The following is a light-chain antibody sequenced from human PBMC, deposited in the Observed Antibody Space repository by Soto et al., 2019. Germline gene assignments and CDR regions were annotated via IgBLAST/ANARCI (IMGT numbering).Light chain of an antibody. Sequence: QSALTQPASVSGSPGQSITISCTGTSSDVGGYNYVSWYQQHPGKAPKLMIYDVSNRPSGVSNRFSGSKSGNTASLTISGLLAEGEADYYCSSYTSSSTWVFGTGTKVTVL. CDR3: SSYTSSSTWV. CDR1: SSDVGGYNY. J-gene: IGLJ1*01. V-gene: IGLV2-14*01. CDR2: DVS.